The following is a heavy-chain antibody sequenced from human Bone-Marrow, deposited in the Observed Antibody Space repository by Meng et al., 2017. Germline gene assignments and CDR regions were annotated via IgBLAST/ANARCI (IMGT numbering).Heavy chain of an antibody. CDR1: GGSFSGYY. CDR3: AREVSPYYYGSGSENWFDP. CDR2: INHSGST. J-gene: IGHJ5*02. V-gene: IGHV4-34*01. Sequence: QVQLQHGGAGLLKPSDTLSLTGAVYGGSFSGYYWSWIRQPPGKGLEWIGEINHSGSTNYNPSLKSRVTISVDTSKNQFSLKLSSVTAADTAVYYCAREVSPYYYGSGSENWFDPWGQGTLVTVSS. D-gene: IGHD3-10*01.